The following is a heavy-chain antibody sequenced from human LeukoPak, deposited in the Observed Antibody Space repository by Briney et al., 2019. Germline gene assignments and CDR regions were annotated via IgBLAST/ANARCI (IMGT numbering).Heavy chain of an antibody. Sequence: SETLSLTCTVSGGSISSYYWSWIRQPPGKGLEWIGYIYYSGSTNYNPSLKSRVTISVDTSKNQFSLKLSSVTAADTAVYYCARDHRGSSRGSFDYWGQGTLVTVSS. CDR1: GGSISSYY. CDR2: IYYSGST. J-gene: IGHJ4*02. D-gene: IGHD1-14*01. V-gene: IGHV4-59*12. CDR3: ARDHRGSSRGSFDY.